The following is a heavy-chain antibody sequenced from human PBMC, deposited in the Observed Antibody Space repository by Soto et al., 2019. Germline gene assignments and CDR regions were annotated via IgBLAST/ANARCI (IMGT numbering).Heavy chain of an antibody. CDR2: INPNSGGT. CDR1: GYTFTGYY. J-gene: IGHJ4*02. V-gene: IGHV1-2*04. CDR3: ARNKNPIQLNYFDY. D-gene: IGHD5-18*01. Sequence: ASVKVSCKASGYTFTGYYMHWVRQAPGQGLEWMGWINPNSGGTNYAQKFQGWVTMTRDTSISTAYMELSRLRSDDTAVYYCARNKNPIQLNYFDYWGQGTLVTVS.